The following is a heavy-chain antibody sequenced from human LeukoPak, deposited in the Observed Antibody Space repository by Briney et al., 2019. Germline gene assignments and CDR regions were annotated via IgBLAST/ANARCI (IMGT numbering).Heavy chain of an antibody. D-gene: IGHD3-22*01. Sequence: PSETLSLTCTVSGGSISSYYWSWIRQPPGKGLEWIGSIFYSGSTNYHPSLKSRVTISVDTSKNQFSLKLSSVTAADTAVYYCARVSYYYDSSGYPGYYYYYMDVWGKGTTVTVSS. CDR1: GGSISSYY. CDR3: ARVSYYYDSSGYPGYYYYYMDV. J-gene: IGHJ6*03. CDR2: IFYSGST. V-gene: IGHV4-59*01.